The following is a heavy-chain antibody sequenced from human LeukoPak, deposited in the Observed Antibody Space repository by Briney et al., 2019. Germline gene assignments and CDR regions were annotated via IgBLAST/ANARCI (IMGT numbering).Heavy chain of an antibody. V-gene: IGHV3-66*01. CDR1: GLNVSSTY. CDR2: IYSDGST. J-gene: IGHJ4*02. D-gene: IGHD4-23*01. Sequence: PGGSLRLSCAASGLNVSSTYMSWVRQAPGKGLEWVTVIYSDGSTYYADSVKGRFTISRDNSKNTLYLQMNSLRAEDTAVYFCARRPDYGGTPTFDYWGQGTLVTVSS. CDR3: ARRPDYGGTPTFDY.